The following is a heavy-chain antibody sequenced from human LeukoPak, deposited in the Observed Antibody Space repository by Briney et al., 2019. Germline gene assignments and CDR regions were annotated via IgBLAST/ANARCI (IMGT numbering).Heavy chain of an antibody. J-gene: IGHJ4*02. V-gene: IGHV3-48*04. CDR2: ISSSSSTI. Sequence: GGSLRLSCAASGLTFSSYSMNWVRQAPGKGLEWVSYISSSSSTIYYADSVKGRFTISRDNAKNSLYLQMNSLRAEDTAVYYYARDYEAYYDSSGFFDYWGQGTLVTVSS. CDR1: GLTFSSYS. CDR3: ARDYEAYYDSSGFFDY. D-gene: IGHD3-22*01.